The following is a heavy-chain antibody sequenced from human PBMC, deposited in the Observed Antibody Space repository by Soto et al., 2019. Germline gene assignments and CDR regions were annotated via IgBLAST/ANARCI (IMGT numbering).Heavy chain of an antibody. J-gene: IGHJ4*02. CDR1: GGSISSYY. V-gene: IGHV4-4*07. Sequence: SETLSLTCTVSGGSISSYYWSWIRQPAGKGLEWIGRIYTSGSTNYNPSLKSRVTMPVDTSKNQFSLKLSSVTAADTAVYYCARDLGRYSSSTYYFDYWGQGTLVTVSS. CDR3: ARDLGRYSSSTYYFDY. D-gene: IGHD6-6*01. CDR2: IYTSGST.